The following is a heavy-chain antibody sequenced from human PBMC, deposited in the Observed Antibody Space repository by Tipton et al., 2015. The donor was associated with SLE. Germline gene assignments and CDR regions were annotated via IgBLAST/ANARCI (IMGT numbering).Heavy chain of an antibody. CDR3: ARGPMTTPRGYFDY. D-gene: IGHD4-11*01. V-gene: IGHV3-66*01. CDR2: IYSGGST. CDR1: GFSVSGNY. Sequence: SLRLSCAASGFSVSGNYMSWVRQAPGKGLEWVSVIYSGGSTYYADSVKGRFTISRDNSKNTLYLQMNSLRAEDTAVYYCARGPMTTPRGYFDYWGQGTLVTVSS. J-gene: IGHJ4*02.